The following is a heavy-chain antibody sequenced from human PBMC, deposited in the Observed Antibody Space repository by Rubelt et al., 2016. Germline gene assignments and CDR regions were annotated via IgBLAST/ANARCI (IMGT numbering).Heavy chain of an antibody. J-gene: IGHJ4*02. CDR3: ARHGRRCFDL. CDR2: IKDDGSET. V-gene: IGHV3-7*03. Sequence: EVQLEESGGGLVQPGGSLRLSCAASGFTFTNYWMAWVRQAPGKGLEWVANIKDDGSETYYVDSVTGRFTVSKDNAKNSLHRQMDSLRSEDTAVYYCARHGRRCFDLWGQGTLVTVSS. CDR1: GFTFTNYW.